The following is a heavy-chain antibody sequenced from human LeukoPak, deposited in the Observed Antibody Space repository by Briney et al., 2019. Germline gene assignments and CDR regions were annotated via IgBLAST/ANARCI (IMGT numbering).Heavy chain of an antibody. CDR2: ISSSGSTI. CDR1: GFTFSSYE. Sequence: GGSLRLACAASGFTFSSYEVNWVRQAPGKGLEWVSHISSSGSTIYYTDSVKGRFTISRDNSKNSLYLQMNSLRAEATAIYYCAGTVARIGYWGQGTLVTVSS. D-gene: IGHD1-1*01. CDR3: AGTVARIGY. V-gene: IGHV3-48*03. J-gene: IGHJ4*02.